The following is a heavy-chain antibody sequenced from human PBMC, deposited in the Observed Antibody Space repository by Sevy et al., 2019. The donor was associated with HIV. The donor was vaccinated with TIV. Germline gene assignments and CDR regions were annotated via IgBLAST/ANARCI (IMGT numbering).Heavy chain of an antibody. J-gene: IGHJ4*02. Sequence: ASVKVSCKASGYTFTSYGISWVRQAPGQGLEWMGWISAYKGNTNYAQKFQGRVTMTTDTSTFTAYMELRSLRYDATDVYYCARDRDYDYIWGTFPYRDYWGQGTLVTVSS. D-gene: IGHD3-16*01. CDR2: ISAYKGNT. V-gene: IGHV1-18*01. CDR1: GYTFTSYG. CDR3: ARDRDYDYIWGTFPYRDY.